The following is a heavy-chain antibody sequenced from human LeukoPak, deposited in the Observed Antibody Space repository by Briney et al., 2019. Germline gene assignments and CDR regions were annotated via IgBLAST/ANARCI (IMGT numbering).Heavy chain of an antibody. D-gene: IGHD6-6*01. CDR1: GGSFSGYY. Sequence: SETLSLTCAVYGGSFSGYYWSWIRQPPGKGLEWIGEINHSGSTNYNPSLKSRVTISVDTSKNQFSLKLSSVTAADTAVYYCAGGRVVYSSSARWFDPWGQGTLVTVSS. J-gene: IGHJ5*02. CDR2: INHSGST. CDR3: AGGRVVYSSSARWFDP. V-gene: IGHV4-34*01.